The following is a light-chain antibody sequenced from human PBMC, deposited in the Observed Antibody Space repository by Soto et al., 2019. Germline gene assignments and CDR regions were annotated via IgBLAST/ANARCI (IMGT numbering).Light chain of an antibody. CDR3: QQRSNWQPIT. J-gene: IGKJ5*01. CDR1: QSVSSY. V-gene: IGKV3-11*01. Sequence: EIVLTQSPATLSLSPGERATLSCRASQSVSSYLAWYQQKPGQAPRLLIYDASHRATGIPARFSGSGSGTDFTLTISILEPEDVAVYYWQQRSNWQPITFGQGTLLEIK. CDR2: DAS.